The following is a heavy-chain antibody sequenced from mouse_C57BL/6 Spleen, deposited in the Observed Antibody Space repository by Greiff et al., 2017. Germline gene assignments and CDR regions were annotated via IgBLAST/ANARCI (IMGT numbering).Heavy chain of an antibody. J-gene: IGHJ4*01. CDR3: AKNGGHGYYGPMDY. V-gene: IGHV2-5*01. CDR1: GFSLTSYG. Sequence: QVQLKESGPGLVQPSQSLSITCTVSGFSLTSYGVHWVRQSPGKGLEWLGVIWRGGSTDYNAAFMSRLSITKDNSKSQVFFQMNSQQAYDTAIYYCAKNGGHGYYGPMDYWGQGTSVTVSS. CDR2: IWRGGST. D-gene: IGHD2-3*01.